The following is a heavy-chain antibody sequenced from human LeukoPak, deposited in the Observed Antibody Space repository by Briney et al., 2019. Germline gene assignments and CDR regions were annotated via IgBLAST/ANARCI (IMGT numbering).Heavy chain of an antibody. CDR3: ARVATVTTLSSYYMDV. V-gene: IGHV3-53*01. Sequence: GGSLRLSCTVSGFTVSSNSMSWVRQAPGKGLEWVSFIYSDNTHYSDSVKGRFTISRDNSKNSLYLQMNSLRAEDTAVYYCARVATVTTLSSYYMDVWGKGTTVTVSS. D-gene: IGHD4-17*01. CDR2: IYSDNT. J-gene: IGHJ6*03. CDR1: GFTVSSNS.